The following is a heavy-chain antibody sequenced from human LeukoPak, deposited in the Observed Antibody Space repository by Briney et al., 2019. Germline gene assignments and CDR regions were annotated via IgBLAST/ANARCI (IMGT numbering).Heavy chain of an antibody. D-gene: IGHD6-19*01. CDR3: APRRVAADKGFDY. CDR2: MNTTSGGT. J-gene: IGHJ4*02. Sequence: ASVKVSCKASGYTFTDYYMHWMRQAPGQGPAWMGWMNTTSGGTNYAQKFQGRVTMTRDTSITTAYMELSSLRSDATAVYYCAPRRVAADKGFDYWGQGTLVTVSS. CDR1: GYTFTDYY. V-gene: IGHV1-2*02.